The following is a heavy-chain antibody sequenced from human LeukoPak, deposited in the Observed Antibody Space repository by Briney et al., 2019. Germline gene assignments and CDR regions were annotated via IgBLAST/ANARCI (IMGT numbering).Heavy chain of an antibody. CDR1: GGSFSGYY. CDR2: INHSGST. V-gene: IGHV4-34*01. CDR3: ARVNIMSGWSRTDY. D-gene: IGHD6-19*01. Sequence: SETLSLTCAVYGGSFSGYYRSWIRQPPGKGLEWIGEINHSGSTNYNPSLKSRVTISVDTSKNQFSLKLSSVTAADTAVYYCARVNIMSGWSRTDYWDQGTLVTVSS. J-gene: IGHJ4*02.